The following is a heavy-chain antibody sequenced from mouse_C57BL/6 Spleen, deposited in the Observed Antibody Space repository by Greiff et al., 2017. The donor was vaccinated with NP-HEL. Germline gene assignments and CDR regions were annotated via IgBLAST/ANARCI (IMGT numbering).Heavy chain of an antibody. V-gene: IGHV2-2*01. CDR2: IWSGGST. CDR3: ARIYYCNYEGAMDY. CDR1: GFSLTSYG. D-gene: IGHD2-1*01. J-gene: IGHJ4*01. Sequence: VKLVESGPGLVQPSQSLSITCTVSGFSLTSYGVHWVRQSPGKGLEWLGVIWSGGSTDYNAAFISRLSISKDNSKSQVFFKMNSLQADDTAIYYCARIYYCNYEGAMDYWGQGTSVTVSS.